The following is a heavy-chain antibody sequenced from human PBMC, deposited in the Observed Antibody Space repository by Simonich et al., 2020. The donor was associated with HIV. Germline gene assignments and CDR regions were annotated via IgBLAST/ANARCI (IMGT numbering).Heavy chain of an antibody. CDR1: GYTLIGYY. D-gene: IGHD3-3*01. J-gene: IGHJ3*02. V-gene: IGHV1-2*06. Sequence: QVQLVQSGAEVKKPGASVKVSCKASGYTLIGYYMHWVRQAPGQGLEWMGRFNPNSGCTNSAQKLQGRVTMTRDTSISTAYMELSRLRSDDTAVYYCARSRSGPFDAFDIWGQGTMVTVSS. CDR2: FNPNSGCT. CDR3: ARSRSGPFDAFDI.